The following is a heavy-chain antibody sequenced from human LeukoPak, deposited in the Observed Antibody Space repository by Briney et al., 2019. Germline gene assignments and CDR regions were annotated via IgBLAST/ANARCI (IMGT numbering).Heavy chain of an antibody. J-gene: IGHJ4*02. CDR1: GFTFSSYA. CDR2: ISSSGDTT. Sequence: GGSLRLSCAASGFTFSSYAMNWVRQAPGKGLEWVSTISSSGDTTYYADSVKGRFTISRDSSENTLHVQMNSRGADDTALYYCAKGFNWNYPHYFDYWGQGTLVTVSS. D-gene: IGHD1-7*01. V-gene: IGHV3-23*01. CDR3: AKGFNWNYPHYFDY.